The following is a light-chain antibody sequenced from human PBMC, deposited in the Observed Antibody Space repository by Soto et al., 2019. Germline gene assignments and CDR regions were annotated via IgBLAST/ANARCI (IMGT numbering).Light chain of an antibody. CDR2: EAS. Sequence: EIVLTQSPGTLSLSPGERATLSCRASQSVGNNLAWYQQKPGQAPGLLIYEASTRATGIPARFSGSGSGTDFTLTISSLEPEDFAVYYCQQHANWPLTFGGGTKVDNK. V-gene: IGKV3-11*01. J-gene: IGKJ4*01. CDR3: QQHANWPLT. CDR1: QSVGNN.